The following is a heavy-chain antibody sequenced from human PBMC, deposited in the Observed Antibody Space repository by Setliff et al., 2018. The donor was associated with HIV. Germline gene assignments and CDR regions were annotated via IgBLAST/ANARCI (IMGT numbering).Heavy chain of an antibody. J-gene: IGHJ4*02. D-gene: IGHD6-19*01. CDR2: ISSSSSYT. V-gene: IGHV3-11*06. CDR3: ARDLSSGWYGVLNY. Sequence: GGSLRLSCAASGFTFSDYYMSWIRQAPGKGLKWVSYISSSSSYTNYADSVKGRFTISRDNAKNTLYLQMNSLRAEDTAVYYCARDLSSGWYGVLNYWGQGTLVTVSS. CDR1: GFTFSDYY.